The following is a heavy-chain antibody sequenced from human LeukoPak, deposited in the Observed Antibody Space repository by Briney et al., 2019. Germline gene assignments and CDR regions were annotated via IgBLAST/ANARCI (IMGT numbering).Heavy chain of an antibody. V-gene: IGHV1-18*01. J-gene: IGHJ4*02. CDR2: ISAYNGNT. CDR1: GYTFTTYG. CDR3: ATDLAYYFDY. Sequence: ASVTVSFKASGYTFTTYGISWVRQAPGQGLEWMGWISAYNGNTNYAQKLQGRVTMTTDTSTSTAYMELRSLRSDDTAVYYCATDLAYYFDYWGQGTLVTVSS. D-gene: IGHD3-3*02.